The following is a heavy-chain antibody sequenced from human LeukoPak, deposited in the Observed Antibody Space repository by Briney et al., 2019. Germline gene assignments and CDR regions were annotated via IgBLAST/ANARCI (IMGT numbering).Heavy chain of an antibody. V-gene: IGHV4-4*07. Sequence: SETLSLTCTVSGGSISSSYWSWIRQPAGKGLEWIGRIYTSGSTNYNPSLKSRVTMSVDTSKNQFSLRLTSVTAADTAVYYCARETYSIGWYVHYWGQGTLVTVSS. CDR1: GGSISSSY. D-gene: IGHD6-19*01. CDR3: ARETYSIGWYVHY. CDR2: IYTSGST. J-gene: IGHJ4*02.